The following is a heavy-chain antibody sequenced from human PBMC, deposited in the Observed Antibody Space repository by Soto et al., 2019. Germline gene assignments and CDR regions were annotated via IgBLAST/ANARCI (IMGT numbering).Heavy chain of an antibody. CDR2: IYPGDSDT. V-gene: IGHV5-51*01. CDR3: ARGGGVRGVIGQPYNWFEP. D-gene: IGHD3-10*01. CDR1: GYSFTSYW. Sequence: PGESLKISCKGSGYSFTSYWIGWVRQMPGKGLEWMGIIYPGDSDTRYSPSFQGQVTISADKSISTAYLQWSSLKASDTAMYYCARGGGVRGVIGQPYNWFEPWGQGTLVTVS. J-gene: IGHJ5*02.